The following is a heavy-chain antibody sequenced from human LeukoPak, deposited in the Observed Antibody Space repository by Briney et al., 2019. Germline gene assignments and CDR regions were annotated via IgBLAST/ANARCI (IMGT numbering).Heavy chain of an antibody. J-gene: IGHJ4*02. CDR2: IWYDGSNK. CDR1: GFTFSSYG. V-gene: IGHV3-33*01. Sequence: GGSLRLSCAASGFTFSSYGMHWVRQAPGKGLEWVAVIWYDGSNKYYADSAKGRFTISRDNSKNTLYLQMNSLRAEDTAVYYCAREGGIAAAPIDYWGQGTLVTVSS. CDR3: AREGGIAAAPIDY. D-gene: IGHD6-13*01.